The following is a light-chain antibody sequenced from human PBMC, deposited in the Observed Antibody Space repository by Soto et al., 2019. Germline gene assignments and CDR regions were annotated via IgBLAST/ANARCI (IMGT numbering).Light chain of an antibody. CDR3: QQSGSSPRT. CDR2: GAA. V-gene: IGKV3-20*01. J-gene: IGKJ1*01. CDR1: QSVSSSY. Sequence: EIVLTQSPGTLSLSPGERATLSCRASQSVSSSYLAWYQQKPGQAPRLLIYGAASRATGIPDRFSGSGSGTDFTLTISRLEPEDLAVYYCQQSGSSPRTFGQGTKVEIK.